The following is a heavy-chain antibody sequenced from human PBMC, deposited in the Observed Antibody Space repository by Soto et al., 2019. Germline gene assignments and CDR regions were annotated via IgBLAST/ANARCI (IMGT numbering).Heavy chain of an antibody. CDR3: AIPIPKTGTTFGF. CDR2: ISGSGDDT. V-gene: IGHV3-23*01. J-gene: IGHJ4*02. D-gene: IGHD1-1*01. Sequence: QLLESGGGFVQPGGSLRLSCVASGFTFSNFAMAWVRQAPGEGLEWVSAISGSGDDTFYADSMKGRFTISRDNSKDTLYLQINSLRAEDTALYYCAIPIPKTGTTFGFWCQGTMVTVSS. CDR1: GFTFSNFA.